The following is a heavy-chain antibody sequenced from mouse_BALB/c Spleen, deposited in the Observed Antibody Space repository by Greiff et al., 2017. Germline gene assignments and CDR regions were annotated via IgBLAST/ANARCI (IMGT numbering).Heavy chain of an antibody. CDR3: ARDSYDYKFAY. V-gene: IGHV3-6*02. J-gene: IGHJ3*01. CDR2: ISYDGSN. D-gene: IGHD2-4*01. Sequence: VQLKESGPGLVKPSQSLSLTCSVTGYSITSGYYWNWIRQFPGNKLEWMGYISYDGSNNYNPSLKNRISITRDTSKNQFFLKLNSVTTEDTATYYCARDSYDYKFAYWGQGTLVTVSA. CDR1: GYSITSGYY.